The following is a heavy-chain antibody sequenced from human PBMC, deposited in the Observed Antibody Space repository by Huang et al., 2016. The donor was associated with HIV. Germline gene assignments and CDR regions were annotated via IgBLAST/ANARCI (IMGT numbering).Heavy chain of an antibody. CDR3: VHRLRYGKWYVDY. Sequence: QITLKESGPTLVKPTQTLTLTCTFSGFSLTSSGVAVGWIRQPPGKALEWLALIYCDNEERFSPSLKTRLTLTKDTPKNEVVLTMTNMDPVDTATYYCVHRLRYGKWYVDYWGQGVLVTVSS. D-gene: IGHD6-13*01. J-gene: IGHJ4*02. CDR1: GFSLTSSGVA. CDR2: IYCDNEE. V-gene: IGHV2-5*02.